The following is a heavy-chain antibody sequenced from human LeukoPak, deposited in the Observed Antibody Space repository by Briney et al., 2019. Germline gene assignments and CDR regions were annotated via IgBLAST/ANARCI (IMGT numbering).Heavy chain of an antibody. Sequence: PSQTLSLTCTVSGGSISSGDYYWGWIRQPPGKGLEWIGSIYYSGSTYYNPSLKSRVTISVDTSKNQFSLKLSSVTAADTAVYYCARDRTYYYDSSGYRGFDPWGQGTLVTVSS. J-gene: IGHJ5*02. CDR3: ARDRTYYYDSSGYRGFDP. CDR1: GGSISSGDYY. V-gene: IGHV4-39*07. D-gene: IGHD3-22*01. CDR2: IYYSGST.